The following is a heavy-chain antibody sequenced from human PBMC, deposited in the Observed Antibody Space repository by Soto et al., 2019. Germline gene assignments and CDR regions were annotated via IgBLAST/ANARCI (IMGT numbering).Heavy chain of an antibody. CDR3: AKDAFATYYYDSSGPY. Sequence: GGSLRLSCAASGFTFSSYAMSWVRQAPGKGLEWVSAISGIGVSTYYADSVKGRFTISRDNSKNTLYLQMNSLRAEDTAVYYCAKDAFATYYYDSSGPYWGQGTPVTV. J-gene: IGHJ4*02. CDR2: ISGIGVST. CDR1: GFTFSSYA. V-gene: IGHV3-23*01. D-gene: IGHD3-22*01.